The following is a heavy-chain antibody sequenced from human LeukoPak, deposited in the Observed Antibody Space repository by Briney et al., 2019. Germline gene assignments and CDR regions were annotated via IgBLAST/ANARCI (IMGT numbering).Heavy chain of an antibody. J-gene: IGHJ4*02. Sequence: QAGESLRLSCAASGFTFSSYSMNWVRQAPGKGLEWVANIKQDGSEKYYVDSVKGRFTISRDNSKNTLYLQMNSLRAEDTAVYYCAREGMYSSGWPVADYWGQGTLVTVSS. CDR1: GFTFSSYS. V-gene: IGHV3-7*03. CDR3: AREGMYSSGWPVADY. CDR2: IKQDGSEK. D-gene: IGHD6-19*01.